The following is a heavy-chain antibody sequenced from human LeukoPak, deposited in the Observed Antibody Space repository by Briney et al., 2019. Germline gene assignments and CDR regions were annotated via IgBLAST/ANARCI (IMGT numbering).Heavy chain of an antibody. J-gene: IGHJ4*02. Sequence: GGSLPLSCPGTGLIHIRYWCSWLRQAPGKGLEWVANINQDGSEKYCVDSVKGRFTISRDNAKNSLYLQMNSLRAEDTAVYYCARVNFGDNDYWGQGTLVTVSS. D-gene: IGHD1-7*01. CDR3: ARVNFGDNDY. CDR2: INQDGSEK. V-gene: IGHV3-7*04. CDR1: GLIHIRYW.